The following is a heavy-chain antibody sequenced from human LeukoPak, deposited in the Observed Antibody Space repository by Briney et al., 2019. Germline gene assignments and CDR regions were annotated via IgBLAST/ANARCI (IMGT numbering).Heavy chain of an antibody. CDR2: IYPGDSDT. CDR1: GYSLTSYW. CDR3: ARLNYYDSSGCLDY. D-gene: IGHD3-22*01. Sequence: GESLKISCKGSGYSLTSYWIGWGRQMPGKGLEWMGIIYPGDSDTRYSPSFQGQVTISADKSISTACLQWSSLKASDTAMYYCARLNYYDSSGCLDYWGQGTLVTVSS. V-gene: IGHV5-51*01. J-gene: IGHJ4*02.